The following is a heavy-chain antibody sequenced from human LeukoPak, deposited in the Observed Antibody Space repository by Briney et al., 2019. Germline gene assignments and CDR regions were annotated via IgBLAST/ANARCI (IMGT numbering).Heavy chain of an antibody. Sequence: SQTLSLTCTVSGGSISSDDYWWTWIRRPAGRGLEWIGRIYTSGNTNYNPSLKSRVTVSIDTSKNQFSLQLNSVTAADTAIYYCTRGGVPAANWFDPWGQGTLVTVSS. CDR1: GGSISSDDYW. V-gene: IGHV4-61*02. J-gene: IGHJ5*02. D-gene: IGHD6-13*01. CDR3: TRGGVPAANWFDP. CDR2: IYTSGNT.